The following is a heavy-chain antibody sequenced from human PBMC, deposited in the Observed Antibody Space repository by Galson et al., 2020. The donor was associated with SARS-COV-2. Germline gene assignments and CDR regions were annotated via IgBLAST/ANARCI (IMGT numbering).Heavy chain of an antibody. D-gene: IGHD2-2*01. CDR3: AKGYCSSTSCYLGGDAVDL. CDR1: GFTFYTYA. Sequence: GESLKISCAASGFTFYTYAMNWVRQAPGKGLEWVSSISDGGDTTYYADSVKGRFTISRDNSKSTLSLQMNSLRADDTAVYYCAKGYCSSTSCYLGGDAVDLWGQGTMVTVSS. J-gene: IGHJ3*01. CDR2: ISDGGDTT. V-gene: IGHV3-23*01.